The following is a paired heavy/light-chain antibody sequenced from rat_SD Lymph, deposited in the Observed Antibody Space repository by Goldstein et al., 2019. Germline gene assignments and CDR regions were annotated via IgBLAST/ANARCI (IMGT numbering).Light chain of an antibody. Sequence: DIQMTQSPASLSASLEEIVTITCKASQGIDDYLSWYQQKPGKSPQLLIYDATSLADGVPSRFSGSRSGTQYSLKISRPQVDDSGIYYCLQSYSTWTFGGGTKLELK. V-gene: IGKV12S16*01. CDR2: DAT. CDR1: QGIDDY. J-gene: IGKJ1*01. CDR3: LQSYSTWT.
Heavy chain of an antibody. CDR3: ARAYSSWGNWFAY. D-gene: IGHD1-2*01. CDR1: GFTFSSYG. Sequence: VQLVESGGGLVQPGKSLKLSCSASGFTFSSYGMHWIRQAPGKGLDWVAYISSSSGTVYADAVKGRFTISRDNAKNTLYLQLNSLKSEDTAIYYCARAYSSWGNWFAYWGQGTLVTVSS. CDR2: ISSSSGT. J-gene: IGHJ3*01. V-gene: IGHV5-62*01.